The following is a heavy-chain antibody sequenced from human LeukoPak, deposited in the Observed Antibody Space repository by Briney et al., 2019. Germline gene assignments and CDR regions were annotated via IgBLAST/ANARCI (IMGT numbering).Heavy chain of an antibody. CDR2: IQFSGTS. CDR1: GGSVSSCSHC. J-gene: IGHJ5*02. Sequence: PSETLSLTCTVSGGSVSSCSHCWGWVRQPPGKGLEWIGNIQFSGTSYYNPSLTSRVTSSEDTSKNQFSLKLSSVTAADTAVYYCARRHSGSYYGKHWFDPWGQGTLVTVSS. V-gene: IGHV4-39*01. D-gene: IGHD1-26*01. CDR3: ARRHSGSYYGKHWFDP.